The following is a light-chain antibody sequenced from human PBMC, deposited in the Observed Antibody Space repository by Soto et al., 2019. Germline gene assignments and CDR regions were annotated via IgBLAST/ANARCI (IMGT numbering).Light chain of an antibody. CDR1: QSISSW. CDR3: QKYNSAPLT. J-gene: IGKJ4*01. CDR2: DAS. Sequence: DIQMTQSPSTLSASVGDRVTITCRASQSISSWLAWYQQKPGKAPKLLIYDASSLESGVPSRLSGSGSGTDFTLTISSLQPEDVATYYRQKYNSAPLTFGGGTKVDIK. V-gene: IGKV1-5*01.